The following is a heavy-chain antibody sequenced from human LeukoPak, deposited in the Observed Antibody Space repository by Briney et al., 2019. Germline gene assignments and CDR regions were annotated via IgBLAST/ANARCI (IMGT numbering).Heavy chain of an antibody. V-gene: IGHV3-74*01. D-gene: IGHD1-26*01. J-gene: IGHJ4*02. Sequence: GGSLRLSCAASGFTFSSYWMHWVRHAPGKGLVWISGINTDGSTTRYADSVKGRFTISRDNANNTLYLQMNSLRAEDTAVYYCARNSGSNRPVDCWGQGTLVTVSS. CDR2: INTDGSTT. CDR1: GFTFSSYW. CDR3: ARNSGSNRPVDC.